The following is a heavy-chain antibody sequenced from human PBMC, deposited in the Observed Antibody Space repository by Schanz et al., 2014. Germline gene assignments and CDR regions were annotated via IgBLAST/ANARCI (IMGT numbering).Heavy chain of an antibody. J-gene: IGHJ4*02. CDR3: ARSTYDFWSAFDY. CDR1: GASISRNNW. CDR2: VYHSGVT. Sequence: QVQLQESGPGLVKPSGTLSLTCAVSGASISRNNWWTWLRQPPGKGLEWIGYVYHSGVTTYKSSLKTGVGKTVDTIKTLFPRKLNSVTAADTAVYYCARSTYDFWSAFDYWGQGILVAVSS. D-gene: IGHD3-3*01. V-gene: IGHV4-4*02.